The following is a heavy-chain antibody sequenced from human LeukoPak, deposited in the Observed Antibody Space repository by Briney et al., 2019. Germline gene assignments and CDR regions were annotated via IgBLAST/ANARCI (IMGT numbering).Heavy chain of an antibody. CDR3: ARRAGEYSHPYDY. V-gene: IGHV3-53*01. J-gene: IGHJ4*02. CDR1: GFTVSSNS. Sequence: GGSLRLSCTVSGFTVSSNSMSWVRQAPGKGLEWVSFIYSGGNTHYSDSVKGRFTISRDNSKNTLYLQMNTLRAEDTAVYYCARRAGEYSHPYDYWGQGTLVTVSS. CDR2: IYSGGNT. D-gene: IGHD4-17*01.